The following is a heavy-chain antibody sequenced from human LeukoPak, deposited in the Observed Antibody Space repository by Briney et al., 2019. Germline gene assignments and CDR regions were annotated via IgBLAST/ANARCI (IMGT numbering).Heavy chain of an antibody. Sequence: QPGGSLRLSCAASGFTFSSYAMTWVRLAPGKGLEWISVIYTGGSTYYADSVKGRFTISRDNSKNTLYLQMSSLRAEDTGIYYCARDGYSHNNYNYGTDVWGQGTTVTISS. CDR1: GFTFSSYA. CDR3: ARDGYSHNNYNYGTDV. V-gene: IGHV3-66*01. J-gene: IGHJ6*02. CDR2: IYTGGST. D-gene: IGHD5-24*01.